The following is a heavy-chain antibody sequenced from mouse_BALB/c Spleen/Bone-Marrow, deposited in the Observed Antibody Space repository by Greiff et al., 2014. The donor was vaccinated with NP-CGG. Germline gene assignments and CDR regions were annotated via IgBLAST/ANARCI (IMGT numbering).Heavy chain of an antibody. D-gene: IGHD6-1*01. CDR3: ARPSKASFAY. V-gene: IGHV5-12-1*01. CDR2: ISRGGGST. J-gene: IGHJ3*01. Sequence: VQLKQSGGGLVKPGGSLKLSCAASGFAFSSYDMSWVRQTPEKRLEWVAYISRGGGSTYYPDTVKGQFTISRDKANNTLYLQISSLKSEDTAIYFCARPSKASFAYWGQGTLVTVSA. CDR1: GFAFSSYD.